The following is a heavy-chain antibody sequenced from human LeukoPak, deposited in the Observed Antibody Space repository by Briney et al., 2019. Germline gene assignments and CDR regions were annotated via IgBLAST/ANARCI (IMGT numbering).Heavy chain of an antibody. CDR2: IYYSGST. Sequence: KPSETLSLTCTVSGGSISSYFWSWIRQPPGKGLEWIGYIYYSGSTNYNPSLKSRVTISVDTSMHQLSLKLTSVTAADTAVYYCARGRNDAFDIWGQGAMVTVSS. CDR3: ARGRNDAFDI. CDR1: GGSISSYF. J-gene: IGHJ3*02. V-gene: IGHV4-59*08. D-gene: IGHD1-14*01.